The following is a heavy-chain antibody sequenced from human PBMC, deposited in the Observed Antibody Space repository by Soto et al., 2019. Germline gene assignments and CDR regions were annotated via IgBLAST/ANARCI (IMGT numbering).Heavy chain of an antibody. CDR3: ARALYSSGWYSWFDP. CDR2: IYYSGST. J-gene: IGHJ5*02. D-gene: IGHD6-19*01. CDR1: GGSISSGGYY. V-gene: IGHV4-31*03. Sequence: KTSETLSLTCTVSGGSISSGGYYWSWVRQHPGKALEWIGYIYYSGSTYYNPSLKSRVTISVDTSKNQFSLRLSSVTAADTAVYYCARALYSSGWYSWFDPWGQGTLVTVSS.